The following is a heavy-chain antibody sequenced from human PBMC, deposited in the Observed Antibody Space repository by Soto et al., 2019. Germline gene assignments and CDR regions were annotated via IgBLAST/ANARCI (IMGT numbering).Heavy chain of an antibody. CDR3: ARADITGTQAYYYYGMDV. CDR1: GFTVSSNY. Sequence: EVQLVESGGGLIQPGGSLRLSCAASGFTVSSNYMSWVRQAPGKGLEWVSVIYSGGSTYYADSVKGRFTISRDNSKNTLYLQMNSLRAEDTAVYYCARADITGTQAYYYYGMDVWGQGTTVTVSS. CDR2: IYSGGST. V-gene: IGHV3-53*01. J-gene: IGHJ6*02. D-gene: IGHD1-20*01.